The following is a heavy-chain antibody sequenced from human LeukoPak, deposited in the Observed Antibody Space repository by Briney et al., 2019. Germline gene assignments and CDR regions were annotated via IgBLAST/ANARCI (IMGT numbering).Heavy chain of an antibody. J-gene: IGHJ4*02. D-gene: IGHD3-3*01. CDR3: ARQGGEVDFWSGYFLGGQVFDY. CDR1: GFTFSSYG. Sequence: PGRSLRLSCAASGFTFSSYGMHWVRQAPGKGLEWVAVISYDGKKTYYADSVRGRFTISRDNSENTLYLQMNSLRAEDTAVYYCARQGGEVDFWSGYFLGGQVFDYWGQGTLVTVSS. V-gene: IGHV3-30*03. CDR2: ISYDGKKT.